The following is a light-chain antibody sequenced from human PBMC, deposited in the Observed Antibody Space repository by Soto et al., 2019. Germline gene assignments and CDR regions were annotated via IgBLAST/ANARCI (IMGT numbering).Light chain of an antibody. J-gene: IGLJ2*01. Sequence: QSVLTQPPSVSGAPGQRVTISCTGSSSNIGAGYDVHWYQQLPGTAPKLLIYGNSNRPSGVPDRFSGSKSGTSASLAITGIQAEAEADYYCQSYDSSLSGSVVFGGGTKLTVL. V-gene: IGLV1-40*01. CDR2: GNS. CDR3: QSYDSSLSGSVV. CDR1: SSNIGAGYD.